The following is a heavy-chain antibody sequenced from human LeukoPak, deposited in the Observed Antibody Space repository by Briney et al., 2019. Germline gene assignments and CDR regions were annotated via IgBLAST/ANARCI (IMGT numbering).Heavy chain of an antibody. J-gene: IGHJ4*02. CDR1: AYSISSGYY. D-gene: IGHD3-3*01. Sequence: SETLSLTCTVSAYSISSGYYWGWTRQPPGKGLEWIGSIYHSGSTYYNPSLKSRVTISVDTSKNQFSLKLTSVTAADTAVYYCARVMAYDFWSSGSDYWGQGTLVTVSS. CDR3: ARVMAYDFWSSGSDY. V-gene: IGHV4-38-2*02. CDR2: IYHSGST.